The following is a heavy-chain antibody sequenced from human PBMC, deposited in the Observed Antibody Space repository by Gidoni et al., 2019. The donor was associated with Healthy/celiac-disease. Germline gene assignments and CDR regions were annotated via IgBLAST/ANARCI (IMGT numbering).Heavy chain of an antibody. V-gene: IGHV4-34*01. Sequence: QVQLQQWGAGLLKPSETLSLTCAVYGGSFSGYYWGWIRQPPGKGLDWIGEINHSGRTNYNPSLKSRVTISVETSKNQFSLKLSSVTAADTAVYYCARGPGRRVLRFLRWDRDAFDIWGQGTMVTVSS. CDR1: GGSFSGYY. D-gene: IGHD3-3*01. CDR3: ARGPGRRVLRFLRWDRDAFDI. J-gene: IGHJ3*02. CDR2: INHSGRT.